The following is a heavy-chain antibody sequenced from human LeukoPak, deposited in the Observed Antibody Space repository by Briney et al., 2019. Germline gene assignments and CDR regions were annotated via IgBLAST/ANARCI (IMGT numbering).Heavy chain of an antibody. Sequence: PGGSLRLSCAASGFTFSSYEMNWVRQAPGKGLEWVSCISSSGFTIYYADSVKGRFTISRDNAKNSLYLQMNSLRAEDTAVYYCARDKICSSTSCVYYYGMDVWGQGTTVTVSS. V-gene: IGHV3-48*03. CDR3: ARDKICSSTSCVYYYGMDV. J-gene: IGHJ6*02. CDR2: ISSSGFTI. D-gene: IGHD2-2*01. CDR1: GFTFSSYE.